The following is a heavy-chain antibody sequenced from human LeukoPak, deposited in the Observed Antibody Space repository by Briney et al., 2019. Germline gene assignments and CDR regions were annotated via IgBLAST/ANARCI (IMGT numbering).Heavy chain of an antibody. CDR1: GFTFSTYI. CDR2: ITGSSSTI. Sequence: GGSLRLSCAASGFTFSTYIMNWVRQAPGKGLEWVSFITGSSSTIYYADSVKGRFTISRDNAKNSLYLQMNSLRAEDTAVYYCAREPLDYWGQGTLVTVSS. J-gene: IGHJ4*02. V-gene: IGHV3-48*04. CDR3: AREPLDY.